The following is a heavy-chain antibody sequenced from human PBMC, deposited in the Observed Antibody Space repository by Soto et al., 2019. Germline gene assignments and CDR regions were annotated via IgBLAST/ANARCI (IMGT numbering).Heavy chain of an antibody. CDR3: ARGYGRNFDY. J-gene: IGHJ4*02. Sequence: QVQLQESGPGLVKPSETLSLTCTVSGGSISSYYWSWIRQPPGKGLEWIGYIYYSGSTNYNPSLRSRVTISVDTSKDQFSLKLSSVTAADTAVYSCARGYGRNFDYWGQGTLVTVSS. CDR2: IYYSGST. V-gene: IGHV4-59*01. D-gene: IGHD1-20*01. CDR1: GGSISSYY.